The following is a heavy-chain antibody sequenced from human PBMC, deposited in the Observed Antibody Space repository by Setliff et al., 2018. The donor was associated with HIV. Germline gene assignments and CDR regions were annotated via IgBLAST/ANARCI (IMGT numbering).Heavy chain of an antibody. CDR3: AKDYWSYSSSWYYFDY. Sequence: LRLSCAASGFTVSKNYMSWVRQAPGKGLEWVSVIFSGGTTNYADSVKGRFTISRDNSQNTLYLQMNSLRAEDTAVYYCAKDYWSYSSSWYYFDYWGQGTLVTVSS. CDR1: GFTVSKNY. V-gene: IGHV3-66*01. D-gene: IGHD6-13*01. J-gene: IGHJ4*02. CDR2: IFSGGTT.